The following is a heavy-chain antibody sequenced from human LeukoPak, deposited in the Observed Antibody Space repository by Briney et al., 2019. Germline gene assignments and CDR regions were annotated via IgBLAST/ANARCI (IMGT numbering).Heavy chain of an antibody. J-gene: IGHJ3*02. D-gene: IGHD3-9*01. Sequence: SETLSLTCTVSGGSINSHYWSWIRQPPGKGLQWIGFIYYRGSTNYNPSLKSRVTISVDTSKDQFSLKLSSVTAADTAVYYCARENWKTYYDILTGYYKPGAFDIWGQGTMVTVSS. CDR1: GGSINSHY. CDR3: ARENWKTYYDILTGYYKPGAFDI. CDR2: IYYRGST. V-gene: IGHV4-59*11.